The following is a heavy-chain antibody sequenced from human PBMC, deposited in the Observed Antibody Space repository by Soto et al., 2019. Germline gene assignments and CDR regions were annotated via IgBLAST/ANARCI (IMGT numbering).Heavy chain of an antibody. Sequence: PGGSLRLSCAASGFTFSSYAMHRVRQAPGKGLEWVAVISYDGSNKYYADSVKGRFTISRDNSKNTLYLQMNSLRAEDTAVYYCARGCSGGSCYSFYYYYGMDVWGQGTTVTVSS. CDR2: ISYDGSNK. D-gene: IGHD2-15*01. CDR1: GFTFSSYA. CDR3: ARGCSGGSCYSFYYYYGMDV. V-gene: IGHV3-30-3*01. J-gene: IGHJ6*02.